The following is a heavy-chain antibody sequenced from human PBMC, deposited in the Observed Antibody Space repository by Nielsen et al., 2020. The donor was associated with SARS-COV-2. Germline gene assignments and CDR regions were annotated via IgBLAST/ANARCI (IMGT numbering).Heavy chain of an antibody. CDR2: IWYDGSNK. CDR3: AKPSGGYCSGGSCSPPY. D-gene: IGHD2-15*01. J-gene: IGHJ4*02. CDR1: GFTFSSYG. Sequence: GESLKISCAASGFTFSSYGMHWVRQAPGKGLEWVAVIWYDGSNKYYADSVKGRFTISRDNSKNTLYLQMNSLRAEDTAVYYCAKPSGGYCSGGSCSPPYWGQGTLVTVSS. V-gene: IGHV3-30*02.